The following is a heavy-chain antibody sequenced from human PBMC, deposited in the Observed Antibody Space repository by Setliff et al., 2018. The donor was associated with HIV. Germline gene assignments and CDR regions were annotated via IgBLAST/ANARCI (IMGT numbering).Heavy chain of an antibody. V-gene: IGHV4-38-2*01. J-gene: IGHJ1*01. CDR1: GYSISTAYY. CDR3: ARVPTSSWYVTTQRTKEYFHH. D-gene: IGHD6-13*01. Sequence: PSETLSLTCAVSGYSISTAYYWGWIRQPPGKGLEWIGSVYYSGNTYYNPSLKSRVTISEDTSRNQFSLRLSSVTAADTAIYYCARVPTSSWYVTTQRTKEYFHHWGQGTLVTVS. CDR2: VYYSGNT.